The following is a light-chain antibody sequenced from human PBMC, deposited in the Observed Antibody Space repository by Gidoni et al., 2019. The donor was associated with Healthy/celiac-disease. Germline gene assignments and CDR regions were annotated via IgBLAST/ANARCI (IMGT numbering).Light chain of an antibody. CDR1: QSVSSSY. V-gene: IGKV3-20*01. J-gene: IGKJ2*01. CDR3: QQYGSSPT. Sequence: EIVLTQSPGTLSSSPGERATLSCRASQSVSSSYLAWYQQKPGQAPRLLIYGASSRATGIPDRFSGSGSGTDFTLTISRLDPEDFAVYYCQQYGSSPTFGQGTKLEIK. CDR2: GAS.